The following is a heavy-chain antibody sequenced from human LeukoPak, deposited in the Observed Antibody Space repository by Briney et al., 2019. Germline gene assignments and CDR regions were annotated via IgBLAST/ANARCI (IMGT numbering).Heavy chain of an antibody. CDR1: GYTFTGYY. Sequence: ASVKVSCKASGYTFTGYYMHWVRQAPGHGLEWMGWINPNSGGTNYAQKFQGRVTMTRDTSISTAYMELSRLRSDDTAVYYCAREGNDSSGYYYPPFDYWGQGTLVTVSS. CDR2: INPNSGGT. V-gene: IGHV1-2*02. J-gene: IGHJ4*02. CDR3: AREGNDSSGYYYPPFDY. D-gene: IGHD3-22*01.